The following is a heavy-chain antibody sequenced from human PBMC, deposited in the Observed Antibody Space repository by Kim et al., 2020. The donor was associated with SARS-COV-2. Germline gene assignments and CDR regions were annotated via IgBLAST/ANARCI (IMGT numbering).Heavy chain of an antibody. Sequence: PSLKSRVTISVDKSKNQFSLKLSSVTAADTAVYYCARRYCSGGSCGLFDYWGQGTLVTVSS. CDR3: ARRYCSGGSCGLFDY. V-gene: IGHV4-4*02. D-gene: IGHD2-15*01. J-gene: IGHJ4*02.